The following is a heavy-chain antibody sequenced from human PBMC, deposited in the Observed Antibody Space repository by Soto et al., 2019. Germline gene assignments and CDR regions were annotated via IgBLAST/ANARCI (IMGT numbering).Heavy chain of an antibody. J-gene: IGHJ6*02. Sequence: SETLSLTCTVSGGSISSYYWSWIRQPPGKGLEWIGYIYYSGSTNYNPSLKSRVTISVDTSKNQFSLKLSSVTAADTAVYYCARLGGSYYYYYRMDVWGQGTAVTVSS. V-gene: IGHV4-59*01. D-gene: IGHD3-16*01. CDR1: GGSISSYY. CDR3: ARLGGSYYYYYRMDV. CDR2: IYYSGST.